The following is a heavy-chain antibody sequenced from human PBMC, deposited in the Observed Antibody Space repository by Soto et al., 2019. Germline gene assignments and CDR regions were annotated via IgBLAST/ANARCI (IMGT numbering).Heavy chain of an antibody. CDR2: IIPIFGTA. CDR3: ARGPTVTLYYYYGMDV. V-gene: IGHV1-69*13. Sequence: SVKVSCKASGGTFSSYAISWVRQAPGQGLEWMGGIIPIFGTANYAQKFQGRVTITADESTSTAYMELSSLRSEDTAVYYCARGPTVTLYYYYGMDVWGQGTPVTVS. D-gene: IGHD4-17*01. CDR1: GGTFSSYA. J-gene: IGHJ6*02.